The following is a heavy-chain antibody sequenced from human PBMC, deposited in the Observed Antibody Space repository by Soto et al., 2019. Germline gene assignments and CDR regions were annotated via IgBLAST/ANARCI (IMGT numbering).Heavy chain of an antibody. V-gene: IGHV1-69*18. CDR1: GGTFSSYV. CDR2: IIPIFGTA. CDR3: AGESGLTRGIDV. Sequence: QVQAVQSGAEVKKPGSSVKVSCKASGGTFSSYVISWVRQAPGQGLEWMGRIIPIFGTANYAQKFQGRVTITADESTSTAYMELSSLRSEDSAVYYCAGESGLTRGIDVWGQGTTITVSS. D-gene: IGHD3-10*01. J-gene: IGHJ6*02.